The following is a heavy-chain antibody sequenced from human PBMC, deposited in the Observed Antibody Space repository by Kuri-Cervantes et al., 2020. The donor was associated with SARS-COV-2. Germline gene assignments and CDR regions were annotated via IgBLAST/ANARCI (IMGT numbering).Heavy chain of an antibody. Sequence: GGSLRLSCAASGFTFSSYAMHWVRQAPGKGLEWVAVISYDGSNKYYADSVKGRFTISRDNSKNTLYLQMNSLRAEDTAVYYCARDSWYYDILTGYYPNDYNYYYYYMDVWGKGTTVTVSS. V-gene: IGHV3-30-3*01. CDR2: ISYDGSNK. CDR1: GFTFSSYA. CDR3: ARDSWYYDILTGYYPNDYNYYYYYMDV. D-gene: IGHD3-9*01. J-gene: IGHJ6*03.